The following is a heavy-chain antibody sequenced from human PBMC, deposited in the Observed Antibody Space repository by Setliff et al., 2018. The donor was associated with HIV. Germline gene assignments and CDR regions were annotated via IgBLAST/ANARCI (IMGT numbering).Heavy chain of an antibody. Sequence: TLSLTCTVSGVSVSSGGYDWSWIRQHQGKGLEWIGYVYYTGTTYFNPSLKSRITISVDTSKNHFSLKLGFVTAADTAVYYCARGESTTWDLAEYFQHWGHGTLVTVSS. CDR3: ARGESTTWDLAEYFQH. V-gene: IGHV4-31*03. CDR1: GVSVSSGGYD. D-gene: IGHD2-2*01. J-gene: IGHJ1*01. CDR2: VYYTGTT.